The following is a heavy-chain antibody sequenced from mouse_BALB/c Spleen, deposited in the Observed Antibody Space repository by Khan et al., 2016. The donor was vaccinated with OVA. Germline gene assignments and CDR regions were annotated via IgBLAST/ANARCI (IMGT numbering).Heavy chain of an antibody. CDR1: GYSITSGYG. J-gene: IGHJ2*01. Sequence: QLEELGPSLVKPSQSLSLTCTVTGYSITSGYGWNWIRQFPGNKLEWMGYISYSGSTNYNPSLKSRISITRDTSKNQFFLQLNSVTTEDTATYYCARTARIKYWGQGTTLTVSS. CDR2: ISYSGST. CDR3: ARTARIKY. V-gene: IGHV3-2*02. D-gene: IGHD1-2*01.